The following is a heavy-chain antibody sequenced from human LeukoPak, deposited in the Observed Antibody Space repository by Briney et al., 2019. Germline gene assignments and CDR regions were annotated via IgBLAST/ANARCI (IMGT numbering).Heavy chain of an antibody. J-gene: IGHJ4*02. Sequence: PSETLSLNCNVSGGSISSSSYYLRWIRQPPGKGLQGIGSIYYSGSTYYNPSLKSRVTISVDTSKNQFSLKLSSVTAADTAVYYCASLWTHQYYYDSSGYYPTRNYWGQGTLVTVSS. CDR1: GGSISSSSYY. CDR2: IYYSGST. D-gene: IGHD3-22*01. V-gene: IGHV4-39*07. CDR3: ASLWTHQYYYDSSGYYPTRNY.